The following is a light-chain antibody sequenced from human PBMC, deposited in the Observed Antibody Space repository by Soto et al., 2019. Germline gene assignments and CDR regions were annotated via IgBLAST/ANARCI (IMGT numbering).Light chain of an antibody. V-gene: IGLV1-44*01. CDR3: ASYTSSSTSVI. Sequence: QSVLTQPPSASGTPGQRVTISCSGSSSNIGNNTVDWYQHLPGTAPKLLIYGNNQRPSGVPDRISGSKSGPSASLAISGLQSEDETDYYCASYTSSSTSVIFGRGTKLTVL. J-gene: IGLJ2*01. CDR2: GNN. CDR1: SSNIGNNT.